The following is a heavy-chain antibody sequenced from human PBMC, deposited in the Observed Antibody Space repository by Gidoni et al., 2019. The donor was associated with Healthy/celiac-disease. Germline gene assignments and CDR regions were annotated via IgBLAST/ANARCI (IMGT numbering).Heavy chain of an antibody. CDR3: AKDLGRYCSGGSCYFDY. CDR1: GFTFSSYA. D-gene: IGHD2-15*01. J-gene: IGHJ4*02. V-gene: IGHV3-23*01. Sequence: EVQLLESGGGLVQPGGSLRLSCAASGFTFSSYAMSLVRQAPGKGLEWVSAISGSGGSTYYADSVKGRFTISRDNSKNTLYLQMNSLRAEDTAVYYCAKDLGRYCSGGSCYFDYWGQGTLVTVSS. CDR2: ISGSGGST.